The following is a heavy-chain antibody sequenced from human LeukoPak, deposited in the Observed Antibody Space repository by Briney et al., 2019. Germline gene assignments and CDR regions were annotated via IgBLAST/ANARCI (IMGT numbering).Heavy chain of an antibody. D-gene: IGHD4-17*01. V-gene: IGHV3-48*04. CDR2: IGSSGTI. Sequence: GGSLRLSCAASGFIFSSYSMNWVRQAPGKGLEWVSYIGSSGTIYYADSVKGRFTISRDNAKNSLYLQMNSLRAEDTAVYYCATAHDYGDYTLDYWGQGILVTVSS. CDR3: ATAHDYGDYTLDY. J-gene: IGHJ4*02. CDR1: GFIFSSYS.